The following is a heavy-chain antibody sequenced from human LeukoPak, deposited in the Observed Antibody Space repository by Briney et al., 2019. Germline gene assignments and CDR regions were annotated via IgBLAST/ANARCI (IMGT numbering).Heavy chain of an antibody. CDR2: ISYDGSNK. V-gene: IGHV3-30-3*01. D-gene: IGHD6-19*01. CDR1: GFTFSSYG. CDR3: AREGGSGWYYFDY. Sequence: GRSLRLSCAASGFTFSSYGVHWVRRAPGMGLEWVAVISYDGSNKYYADSVKGRFTISRDNSKNTLYLQMNSLRAEDTAVYCCAREGGSGWYYFDYWGQGTLVTVSS. J-gene: IGHJ4*02.